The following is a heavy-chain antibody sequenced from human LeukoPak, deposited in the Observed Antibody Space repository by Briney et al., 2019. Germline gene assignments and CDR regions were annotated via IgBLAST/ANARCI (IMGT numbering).Heavy chain of an antibody. D-gene: IGHD6-6*01. V-gene: IGHV1-69*04. J-gene: IGHJ4*02. CDR3: ARDRILPPEDSSSSLPFVY. CDR1: GGTFSSYA. Sequence: SVKVSCKASGGTFSSYANSRVRQAPGQGLEWMGRIIPILGIANYAQKFQGRVTITADKSTSTAYMELSSLRSEDTAVYYCARDRILPPEDSSSSLPFVYWGQGTLVTVSS. CDR2: IIPILGIA.